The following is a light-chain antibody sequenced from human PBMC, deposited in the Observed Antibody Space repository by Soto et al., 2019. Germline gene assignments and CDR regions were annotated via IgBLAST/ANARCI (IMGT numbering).Light chain of an antibody. V-gene: IGKV1-6*01. CDR1: QGIRND. Sequence: AIQMTQSPSSLSASVGDRVTITCRASQGIRNDLGWYQQKPQKPPKLLIYRASSLESGVPSRFSGSESGTEFTLTISSLQPDDSAIYYCQHYYSYPYTFGQGTKLEIK. J-gene: IGKJ2*01. CDR3: QHYYSYPYT. CDR2: RAS.